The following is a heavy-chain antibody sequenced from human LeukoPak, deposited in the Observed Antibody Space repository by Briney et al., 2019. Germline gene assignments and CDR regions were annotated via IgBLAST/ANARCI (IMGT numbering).Heavy chain of an antibody. V-gene: IGHV4-34*01. CDR3: ARGHSGIPRQGYYYYMDV. Sequence: SETLSLTCAVYGGSFSGYYWSWIRQPPGKGLEWIGEINHSGSTNYNPSLKSRVTISVDTSKSQFSLKLSSVTAADTAVYYCARGHSGIPRQGYYYYMDVWGKGTTVTVSS. J-gene: IGHJ6*03. CDR1: GGSFSGYY. D-gene: IGHD1-1*01. CDR2: INHSGST.